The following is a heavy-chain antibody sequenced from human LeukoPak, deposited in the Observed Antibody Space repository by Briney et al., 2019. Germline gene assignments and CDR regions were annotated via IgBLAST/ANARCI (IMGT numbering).Heavy chain of an antibody. CDR2: ISSSSSYI. V-gene: IGHV3-21*06. J-gene: IGHJ5*02. Sequence: GGSLKLSCAASGFTFSDFAMNWVRQAPGKGLEWVSFISSSSSYIYYADSVKGRFTISRDNAKNSLYLQMNSLRAEDTAVYYCAKDRLAAAGPNWFDPWGQGTLVTVSS. D-gene: IGHD6-13*01. CDR1: GFTFSDFA. CDR3: AKDRLAAAGPNWFDP.